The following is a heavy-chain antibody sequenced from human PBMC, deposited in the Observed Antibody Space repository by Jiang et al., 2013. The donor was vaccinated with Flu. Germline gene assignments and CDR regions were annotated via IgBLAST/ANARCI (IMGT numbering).Heavy chain of an antibody. CDR2: FSISGIT. V-gene: IGHV4-61*02. D-gene: IGHD6-13*01. CDR3: ATSLSSSWYAAFDV. Sequence: GSGLVKPSQTLSLTCNVSGVSMSSDSSYWSWIRQPAGKGLEWIGRFSISGITDYNPALKSRTSISLDTSKNQFSLRLSAVTAADTALYYCATSLSSSWYAAFDVWGHGTIVTVSS. CDR1: GVSMSSDSSY. J-gene: IGHJ3*01.